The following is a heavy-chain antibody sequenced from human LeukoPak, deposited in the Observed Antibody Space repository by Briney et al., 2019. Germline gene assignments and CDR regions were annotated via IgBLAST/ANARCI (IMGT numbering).Heavy chain of an antibody. J-gene: IGHJ4*02. D-gene: IGHD4-23*01. CDR1: GGTFSSYA. CDR3: ARGPKSYGGNERVDY. Sequence: ASVKVSCKASGGTFSSYAISWVRQATGQGLEWMGWMNPNSGNTGYAQKFQGRVTITRNTSISTAYMELSSLRSEDTAVYYCARGPKSYGGNERVDYWGQGTLVTVSS. V-gene: IGHV1-8*03. CDR2: MNPNSGNT.